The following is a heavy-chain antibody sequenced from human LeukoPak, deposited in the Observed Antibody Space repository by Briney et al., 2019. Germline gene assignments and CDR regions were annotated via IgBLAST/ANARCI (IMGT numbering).Heavy chain of an antibody. Sequence: KPSETLSLTCTVSGSSISSYYWSWIRQPPGKGLEWIGYIYYSGSTNYNPSLKSRVTISVDTSKNQFSLKLSSVTAADTAVYYCARLDSYYYYGMDVWGQGTTVTVSS. CDR3: ARLDSYYYYGMDV. J-gene: IGHJ6*02. V-gene: IGHV4-59*08. CDR2: IYYSGST. D-gene: IGHD3-9*01. CDR1: GSSISSYY.